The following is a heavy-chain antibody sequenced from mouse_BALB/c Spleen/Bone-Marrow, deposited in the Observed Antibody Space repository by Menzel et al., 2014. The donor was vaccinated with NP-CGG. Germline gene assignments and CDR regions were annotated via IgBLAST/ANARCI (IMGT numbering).Heavy chain of an antibody. J-gene: IGHJ4*01. V-gene: IGHV1-54*01. Sequence: QVQLQQSGAELVRPGNSVKVSCKASGYAFTNYLIEWVKQRPGQGLEWIGVINPGSGGTNYNEKFKGKATLTADKSSSTAYMQLSSLTSYDSAVYFCARDGDYDEGYAMDYWGQGTSVTVSS. CDR1: GYAFTNYL. CDR2: INPGSGGT. D-gene: IGHD2-4*01. CDR3: ARDGDYDEGYAMDY.